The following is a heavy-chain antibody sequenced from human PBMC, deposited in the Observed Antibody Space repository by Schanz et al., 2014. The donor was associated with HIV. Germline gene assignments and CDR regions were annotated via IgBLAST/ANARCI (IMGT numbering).Heavy chain of an antibody. D-gene: IGHD1-1*01. V-gene: IGHV1-69*01. CDR3: ARYLGGNDGDFYFDY. CDR2: ITPIFDTA. CDR1: GGTFSSYA. J-gene: IGHJ4*02. Sequence: QVQLVQSGAEVKKPGSSVKVSCKASGGTFSSYAITWVRQAPGQGLEWMGGITPIFDTANYAQKFQGRVTITADESTSTAYMELSSLRSEDTAVYYCARYLGGNDGDFYFDYWGQGTLVTVSS.